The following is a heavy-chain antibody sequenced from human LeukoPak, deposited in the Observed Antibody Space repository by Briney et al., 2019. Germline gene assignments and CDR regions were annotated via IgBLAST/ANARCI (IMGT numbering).Heavy chain of an antibody. D-gene: IGHD2-2*01. V-gene: IGHV4-61*08. CDR2: IHTSGST. CDR1: GGSISSGGYY. Sequence: SETLSLTCTVSGGSISSGGYYWSWIRQHPGKGPEWIGYIHTSGSTNYNPSLKSRVTISVDTSKNQFSLKLSSVTAADTAMYFCARALLVPAALQGTLGKYSYSCYMDVWGKGTTVTVSS. CDR3: ARALLVPAALQGTLGKYSYSCYMDV. J-gene: IGHJ6*03.